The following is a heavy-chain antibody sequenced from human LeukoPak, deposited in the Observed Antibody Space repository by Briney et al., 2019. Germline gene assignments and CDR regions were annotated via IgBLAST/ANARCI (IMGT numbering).Heavy chain of an antibody. CDR3: AKYALAFDP. Sequence: GGSLRLSCAASGIVFSNTAMNWARQSPGRGLEWVSAISGGGERTFYADSVKGRFTISRDNSKNTLYLQMNSLRAEDTAVYYCAKYALAFDPWGQGTLVTVSS. CDR2: ISGGGERT. D-gene: IGHD5-12*01. J-gene: IGHJ5*02. V-gene: IGHV3-23*01. CDR1: GIVFSNTA.